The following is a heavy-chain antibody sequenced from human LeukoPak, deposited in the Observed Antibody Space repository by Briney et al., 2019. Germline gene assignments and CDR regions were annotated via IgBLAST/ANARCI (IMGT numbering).Heavy chain of an antibody. V-gene: IGHV3-72*01. CDR2: TRNKANSYTT. CDR3: AAVATTKYYFDY. D-gene: IGHD5-12*01. J-gene: IGHJ4*02. CDR1: GFTFSDHY. Sequence: GGSLRLSCAASGFTFSDHYMDWVRQAPGKGLEWVGRTRNKANSYTTEYAASVKGRFTISRDDSKNSLYLQMNSLKTEDTAVYYCAAVATTKYYFDYWGQGTLVTVSS.